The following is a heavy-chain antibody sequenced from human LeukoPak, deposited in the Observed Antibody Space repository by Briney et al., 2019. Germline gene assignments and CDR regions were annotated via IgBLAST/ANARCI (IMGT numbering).Heavy chain of an antibody. CDR1: GGSFSGYY. Sequence: SETLSLTCAVYGGSFSGYYWSWIRQPPGKGLEWIGEINHSGSTNYNPSLKSRVTISVDTSKNPFSLKLSSVTAADTAVYYCARVRSLSLATRNWFDPWGQGTLVTVSS. J-gene: IGHJ5*02. CDR2: INHSGST. D-gene: IGHD6-13*01. V-gene: IGHV4-34*01. CDR3: ARVRSLSLATRNWFDP.